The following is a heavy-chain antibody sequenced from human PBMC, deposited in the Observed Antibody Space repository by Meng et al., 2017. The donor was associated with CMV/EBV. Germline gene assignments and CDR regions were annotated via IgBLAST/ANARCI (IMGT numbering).Heavy chain of an antibody. J-gene: IGHJ5*02. Sequence: GESLKISCAASGFIFSSYTMNWVRQAPGKGLEWVSSISSSSSYISYADSVKGRFTISRDNAKDTLHLQMNSLRAEDTAVYYCARGVVITIFGPTYNWFDPWGQGTLVTVSS. D-gene: IGHD3-3*01. CDR3: ARGVVITIFGPTYNWFDP. V-gene: IGHV3-21*01. CDR2: ISSSSSYI. CDR1: GFIFSSYT.